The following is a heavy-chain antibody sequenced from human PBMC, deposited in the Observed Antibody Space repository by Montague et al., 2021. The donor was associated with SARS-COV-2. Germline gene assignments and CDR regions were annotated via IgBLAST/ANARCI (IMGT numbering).Heavy chain of an antibody. CDR1: GGSFSVYY. V-gene: IGHV4-34*01. CDR2: IYHSGST. D-gene: IGHD6-19*01. CDR3: ASRGAVAGKVYFQH. Sequence: SETLSLTCAVYGGSFSVYYWSWLRQPPGKGLEWIGEIYHSGSTNNNPSLKSRVTISVDKSKNQFSLKLSSVTAADTAVYYCASRGAVAGKVYFQHWGQGTLVTVSS. J-gene: IGHJ1*01.